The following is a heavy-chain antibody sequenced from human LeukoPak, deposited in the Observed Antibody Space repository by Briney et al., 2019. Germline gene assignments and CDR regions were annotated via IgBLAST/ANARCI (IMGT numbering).Heavy chain of an antibody. CDR1: GFTFSYYG. Sequence: PGGSLRLSCAASGFTFSYYGMNWVRQAPGKGLEWVSHISSDSRTIQYADSVRGRFTISRDNAKNILFLQMNSLRAEDTAIYYCAREWDPWGQGTLVTVSS. J-gene: IGHJ5*02. CDR3: AREWDP. V-gene: IGHV3-48*01. CDR2: ISSDSRTI.